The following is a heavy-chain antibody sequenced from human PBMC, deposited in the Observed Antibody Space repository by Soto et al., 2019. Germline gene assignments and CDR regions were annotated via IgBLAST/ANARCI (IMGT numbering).Heavy chain of an antibody. CDR3: ARDVPDTSLFFYYYGMDV. J-gene: IGHJ6*02. V-gene: IGHV1-18*01. Sequence: QVHLVQSGAEVRKPGASVKVSCKASGYSFTSYGISWVRQAPGQGLEGMGWISTDNGNTNNAHNLQGRVSMTIDPSTSTAYMELWSLGSDDTAVYYCARDVPDTSLFFYYYGMDVWGQGTTVTVSS. CDR2: ISTDNGNT. CDR1: GYSFTSYG. D-gene: IGHD2-21*01.